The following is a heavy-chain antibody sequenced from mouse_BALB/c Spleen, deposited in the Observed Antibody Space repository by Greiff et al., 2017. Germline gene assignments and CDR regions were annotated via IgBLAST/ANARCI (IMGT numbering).Heavy chain of an antibody. V-gene: IGHV14-3*02. D-gene: IGHD2-5*01. Sequence: EVKLVESGAELVKPGASVKLSCTASGFNIKDTHMHWVKQRPEQGLEWIGRIDPANGNTKYDPKFQGKATITADTSSNTAYLQLSSLTSEDTAVYYCARESNSYAMDYWGQGTSVTVSS. CDR1: GFNIKDTH. CDR3: ARESNSYAMDY. CDR2: IDPANGNT. J-gene: IGHJ4*01.